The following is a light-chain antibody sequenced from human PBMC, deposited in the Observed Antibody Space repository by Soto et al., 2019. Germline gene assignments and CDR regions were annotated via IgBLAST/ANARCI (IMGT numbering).Light chain of an antibody. V-gene: IGLV2-11*01. CDR2: DVS. Sequence: QSVLTQPRSVSGSPGQSVTISCTCTSSDVGGSNYVSWYQQHPGKAPKLMIYDVSKRPSGVPDRFSGSKSGNTASLTISGRQAEDEADYYCCSYAGSYTYVFGTGTKLTVL. J-gene: IGLJ1*01. CDR1: SSDVGGSNY. CDR3: CSYAGSYTYV.